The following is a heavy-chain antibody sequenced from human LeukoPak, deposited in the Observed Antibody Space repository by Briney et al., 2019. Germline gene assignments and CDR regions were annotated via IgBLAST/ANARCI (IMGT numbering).Heavy chain of an antibody. CDR1: GDSVSSNSAA. CDR2: TYYRSKWYN. V-gene: IGHV6-1*01. Sequence: SQTLSLTCAISGDSVSSNSAAWHWIRQSPSRGLEWLGRTYYRSKWYNDYAVSVKSRITINPDTSKNQFSLQLNSVTPEDTAVYYCARVGKFIAARPYYYYYMDVWGKGTTVTVSS. CDR3: ARVGKFIAARPYYYYYMDV. J-gene: IGHJ6*03. D-gene: IGHD6-6*01.